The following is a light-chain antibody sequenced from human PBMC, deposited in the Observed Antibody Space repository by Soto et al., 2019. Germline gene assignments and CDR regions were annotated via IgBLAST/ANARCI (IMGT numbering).Light chain of an antibody. CDR3: QQRSNWPRLT. V-gene: IGKV3-11*01. Sequence: PGERAALSCRASQSVSSYLAWYQQKPGQAPRLLIYDASNRATGIPARFSGSGSGTDFTLTISSLEPEDFAVYYCQQRSNWPRLTFGGGTKVDIK. J-gene: IGKJ4*01. CDR2: DAS. CDR1: QSVSSY.